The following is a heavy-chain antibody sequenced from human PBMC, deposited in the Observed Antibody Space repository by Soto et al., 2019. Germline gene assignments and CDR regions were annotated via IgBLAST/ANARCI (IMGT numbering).Heavy chain of an antibody. CDR1: GYTFTTHA. Sequence: ASVKVSCKASGYTFTTHAMHWVRQAPGQRLEWMGWINAGNGNTKYSQNFQDRVTFTRDTSASTAYMELRSLRSEDTAVYYCARDFDSIGYYYSLPDHYGMGVWGQGTTVTVFS. D-gene: IGHD3-22*01. J-gene: IGHJ6*02. CDR2: INAGNGNT. V-gene: IGHV1-3*01. CDR3: ARDFDSIGYYYSLPDHYGMGV.